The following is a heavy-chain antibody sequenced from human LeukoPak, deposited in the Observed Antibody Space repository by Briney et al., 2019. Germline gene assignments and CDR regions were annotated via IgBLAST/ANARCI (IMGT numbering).Heavy chain of an antibody. CDR1: GFTFSSYA. CDR2: ISWSRYII. D-gene: IGHD2-21*01. Sequence: GGSLRLSCAASGFTFSSYAMSWVRQAPGKGLEWVSGISWSRYIIEYADSVRGRFTISRDNAKNSLFLQMNSLRAEDSAMYYCVRDHVGVSCVDCPLGDAFDTWGQGTMVTVSS. CDR3: VRDHVGVSCVDCPLGDAFDT. J-gene: IGHJ3*02. V-gene: IGHV3-9*01.